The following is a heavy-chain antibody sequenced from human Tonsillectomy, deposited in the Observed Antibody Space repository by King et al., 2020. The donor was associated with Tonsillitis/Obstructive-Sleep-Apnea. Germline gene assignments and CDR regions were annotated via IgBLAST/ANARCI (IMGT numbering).Heavy chain of an antibody. V-gene: IGHV1-3*01. CDR2: INPGNVNT. Sequence: VQLVQYGAELKRPGASVRVSCKTSGYTFKAYSLHWVRQAPGQSLEWMGWINPGNVNTQYSRTFQGRVTISRDAAARTVYMELRGLRSEDTAVYYCARDASTYSSGVYPDYFSYMDVWGEGTTVTVSS. D-gene: IGHD6-19*01. CDR3: ARDASTYSSGVYPDYFSYMDV. J-gene: IGHJ6*03. CDR1: GYTFKAYS.